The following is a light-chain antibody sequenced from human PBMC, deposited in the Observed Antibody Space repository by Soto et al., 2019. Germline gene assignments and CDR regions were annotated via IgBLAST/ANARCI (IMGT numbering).Light chain of an antibody. CDR3: SANRGDITYV. CDR2: EVS. V-gene: IGLV2-14*01. J-gene: IGLJ1*01. Sequence: QSALTQPASVSGSPGQSVTISCTGSSSDVGGYHYVSWYQQHPGKAPKLMIYEVSNRPSGVSNRFSGSKSGNTATLTISGLQPEDDADYYCSANRGDITYVFGSGTKLTVL. CDR1: SSDVGGYHY.